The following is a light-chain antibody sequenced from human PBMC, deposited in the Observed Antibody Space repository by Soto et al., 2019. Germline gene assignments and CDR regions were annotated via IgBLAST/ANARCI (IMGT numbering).Light chain of an antibody. CDR1: QNIQRW. J-gene: IGKJ1*01. CDR2: KAS. CDR3: LQYHSDWT. V-gene: IGKV1-5*03. Sequence: DTQITQSPSTVSASVVERITITCRASQNIQRWLAWYQQKPGKAPKLLIYKASSLERGVPSRFSAGGSGVEFTLNISSVQPEDFATYHCLQYHSDWTFGQGTKVDIK.